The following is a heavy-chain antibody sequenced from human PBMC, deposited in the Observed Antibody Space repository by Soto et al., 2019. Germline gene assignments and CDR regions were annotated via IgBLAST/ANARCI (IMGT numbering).Heavy chain of an antibody. CDR3: AREVVTETTWGSFDS. J-gene: IGHJ4*02. CDR1: GGGTLSNDG. D-gene: IGHD2-21*02. CDR2: IIPFFSTP. V-gene: IGHV1-69*01. Sequence: QVHLVQSGADVRKSGSSVRVSCTASGGGTLSNDGISWVRQAPGQGLEWLGRIIPFFSTPDYSQSFQGRLTITADASTGTVYMDLRSLKSDDTAVYYCAREVVTETTWGSFDSWGQGTLVTVSS.